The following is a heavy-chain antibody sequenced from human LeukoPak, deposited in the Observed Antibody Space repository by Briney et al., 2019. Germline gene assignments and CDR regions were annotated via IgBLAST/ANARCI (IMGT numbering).Heavy chain of an antibody. CDR3: ARSYGSGSYIYYYGMDV. J-gene: IGHJ6*02. CDR2: IIPIFGRA. Sequence: SVKVSCKASGGTFGSYAISWVRQAPGQGLEWMGRIIPIFGRANYAQKFQGRVTITADKSTSAAYMELSSLRSEDTAVYYCARSYGSGSYIYYYGMDVWGQGTTVTVSS. CDR1: GGTFGSYA. V-gene: IGHV1-69*04. D-gene: IGHD3-10*01.